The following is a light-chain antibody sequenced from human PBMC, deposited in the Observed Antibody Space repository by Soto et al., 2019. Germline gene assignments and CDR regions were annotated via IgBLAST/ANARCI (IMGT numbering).Light chain of an antibody. Sequence: EIVMTQSPATLSVSPGERATLSCRASQSVSRHLAWYQQKPGQAPRLLIYGASTRATGIPARFSGSGSGTEFTLAIRSLQSEDFAVYYCQQYSDWLLYTFGQGTKLEIK. CDR2: GAS. CDR1: QSVSRH. CDR3: QQYSDWLLYT. J-gene: IGKJ2*01. V-gene: IGKV3-15*01.